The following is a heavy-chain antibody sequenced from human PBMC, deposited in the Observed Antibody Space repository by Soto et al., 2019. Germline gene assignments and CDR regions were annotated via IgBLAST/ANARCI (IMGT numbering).Heavy chain of an antibody. CDR1: GVTFSSYA. Sequence: QVPLVQSGAEVKKPGSSVKVSCKASGVTFSSYAISWLRQAPGQGLEWMGGIIPIFGTANYAQKFQSRVTITADESTSTAYMELSRLRSEETAVYFCARHVPAAGYYYGMDVWGQGTTVTGSS. CDR2: IIPIFGTA. J-gene: IGHJ6*02. D-gene: IGHD2-2*01. V-gene: IGHV1-69*12. CDR3: ARHVPAAGYYYGMDV.